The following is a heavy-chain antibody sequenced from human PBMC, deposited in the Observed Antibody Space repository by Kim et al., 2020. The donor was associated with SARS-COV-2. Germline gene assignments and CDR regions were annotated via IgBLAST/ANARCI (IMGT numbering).Heavy chain of an antibody. Sequence: GRFTISRDNAKNTLYLQMNSLRAEDTAVYYCARRGQQLVRGTYYYYGMDVWGQGTTVTVSS. CDR3: ARRGQQLVRGTYYYYGMDV. V-gene: IGHV3-74*01. D-gene: IGHD6-13*01. J-gene: IGHJ6*02.